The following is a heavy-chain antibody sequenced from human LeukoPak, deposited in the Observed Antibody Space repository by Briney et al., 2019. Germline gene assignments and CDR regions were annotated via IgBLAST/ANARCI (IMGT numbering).Heavy chain of an antibody. J-gene: IGHJ6*03. CDR3: ARRSKGDGYNRYKSHYMDV. CDR1: GFTFSSYW. Sequence: PGGSLRLSCAASGFTFSSYWMSWVRQAPGKGLEWVANIKQDGSEKYYVDSVKGRFTISRDNAKNSLYLQMNSLRAADTAVYYCARRSKGDGYNRYKSHYMDVWGKGTTVTISS. CDR2: IKQDGSEK. V-gene: IGHV3-7*01. D-gene: IGHD5-24*01.